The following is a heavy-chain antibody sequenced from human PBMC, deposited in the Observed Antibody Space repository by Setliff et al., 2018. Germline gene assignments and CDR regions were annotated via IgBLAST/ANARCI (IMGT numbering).Heavy chain of an antibody. D-gene: IGHD3-10*01. CDR2: IYSGDSDT. Sequence: GESLKISCKGSGYIFTNYWIGWVRQMPGKGLEWMGVIYSGDSDTRYSPSFQGQVTMSADKSISTAYLQWGSLKASDTAMYYCARLGEFDAFDIWGQGTMVTVS. V-gene: IGHV5-51*01. CDR3: ARLGEFDAFDI. CDR1: GYIFTNYW. J-gene: IGHJ3*02.